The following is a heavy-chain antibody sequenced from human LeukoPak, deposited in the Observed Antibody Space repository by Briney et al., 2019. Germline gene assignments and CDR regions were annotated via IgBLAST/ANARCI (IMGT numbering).Heavy chain of an antibody. CDR3: ARDSSEDGSGRS. V-gene: IGHV1-8*01. D-gene: IGHD3-10*01. CDR2: MNPNSGNT. Sequence: ASVKVSCKASGYTFTSYDINWVRQATGQGLEWMGWMNPNSGNTGCAQKFQGRVTMTRNTSISTAYMELSSLRSEDTAVYYCARDSSEDGSGRSWGQGTLVTVSS. J-gene: IGHJ5*02. CDR1: GYTFTSYD.